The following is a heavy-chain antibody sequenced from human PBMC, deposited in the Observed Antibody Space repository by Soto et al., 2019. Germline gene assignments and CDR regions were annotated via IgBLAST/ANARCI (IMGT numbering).Heavy chain of an antibody. D-gene: IGHD3-22*01. CDR1: GFTFSSYA. Sequence: GSLRLCCAASGFTFSSYAMSWVRQAPGKGLEWVSAISGSGGSTYYADSVKGRFTISRDNSKNTLYLQMNSLRAEDTAVYYCAKDYYDSSGYYYSYYYYGLDVWGQGTTVTVSS. CDR3: AKDYYDSSGYYYSYYYYGLDV. CDR2: ISGSGGST. V-gene: IGHV3-23*01. J-gene: IGHJ6*02.